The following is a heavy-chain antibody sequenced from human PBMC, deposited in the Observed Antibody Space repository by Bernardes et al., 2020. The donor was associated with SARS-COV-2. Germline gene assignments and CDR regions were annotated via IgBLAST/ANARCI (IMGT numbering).Heavy chain of an antibody. CDR3: ARGMSGIWSNCDS. CDR1: GYTFTGYY. V-gene: IGHV1-2*02. Sequence: ASVKVSCKASGYTFTGYYIHWVRQAPGQGLEWLGWINPNNGGTHYSQKFQDRLTMTRDMSITTAYIELDRLTSDDAAIYYCARGMSGIWSNCDSWGQGTLVAVSS. CDR2: INPNNGGT. J-gene: IGHJ4*02. D-gene: IGHD1-1*01.